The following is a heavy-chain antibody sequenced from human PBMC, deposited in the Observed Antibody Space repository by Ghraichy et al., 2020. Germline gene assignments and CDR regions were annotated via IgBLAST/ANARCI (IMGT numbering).Heavy chain of an antibody. CDR1: GFSLSTSGVG. Sequence: SGPTLVKPTQTLTLTCTFSGFSLSTSGVGVGWIRQPPGKALEWLALIYWNDDKFYSPSLKSRLTITKDTSKNQVVLTMTNMDPVDTATYYCAHREIEYSSSLWGSRFDYWGQGTLVTVSS. V-gene: IGHV2-5*01. CDR2: IYWNDDK. J-gene: IGHJ4*02. D-gene: IGHD6-6*01. CDR3: AHREIEYSSSLWGSRFDY.